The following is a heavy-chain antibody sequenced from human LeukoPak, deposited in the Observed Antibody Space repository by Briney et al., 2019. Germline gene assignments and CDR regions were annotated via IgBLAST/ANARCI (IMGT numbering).Heavy chain of an antibody. CDR1: GGSFSGYY. V-gene: IGHV4-34*01. CDR2: INHSGST. CDR3: AERYCSSTSCHEDAFDI. Sequence: SETLSLTCAVYGGSFSGYYWSWIRQPPGKGLEWIGEINHSGSTNYNPSLKSRVTISVDTSKNQFSLKLSSVTAADTAVYYCAERYCSSTSCHEDAFDIWGQGTMVTVSS. J-gene: IGHJ3*02. D-gene: IGHD2-2*01.